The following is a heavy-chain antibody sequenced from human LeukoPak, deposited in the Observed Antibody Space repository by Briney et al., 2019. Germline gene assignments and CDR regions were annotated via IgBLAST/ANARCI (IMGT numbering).Heavy chain of an antibody. CDR2: IYPDDSDT. D-gene: IGHD3-10*01. Sequence: VESLKISCKASGYTFTDYWIGWVRQMPGKGLEWMGIIYPDDSDTRYSPSFEGQVTISADKSVSTAYLQWSSLKASDTAMYYCAKTYYYGSGSPADAFDVWGQGTVVTISS. CDR3: AKTYYYGSGSPADAFDV. V-gene: IGHV5-51*01. J-gene: IGHJ3*01. CDR1: GYTFTDYW.